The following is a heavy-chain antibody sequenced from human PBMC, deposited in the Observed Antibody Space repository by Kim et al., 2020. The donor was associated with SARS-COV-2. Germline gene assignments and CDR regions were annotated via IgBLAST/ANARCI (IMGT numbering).Heavy chain of an antibody. D-gene: IGHD2-2*01. J-gene: IGHJ4*02. CDR3: AKQRSSISSSGVNY. CDR2: ITGSDGST. V-gene: IGHV3-23*01. CDR1: GLIFSSYA. Sequence: GGSLRLSCAASGLIFSSYAMSWVRQAPGKGLEWISGITGSDGSTYYADSVKGRFTISRDNSKNTLHLQMNSLRAEDTAVYYCAKQRSSISSSGVNYWGQGTLVTVSS.